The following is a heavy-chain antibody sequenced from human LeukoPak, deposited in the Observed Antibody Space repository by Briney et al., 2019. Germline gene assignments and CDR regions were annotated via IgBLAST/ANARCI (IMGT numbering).Heavy chain of an antibody. CDR1: GFTFSSYW. D-gene: IGHD6-19*01. V-gene: IGHV3-7*01. CDR2: IKQDGSEK. J-gene: IGHJ4*02. CDR3: SGYSSGFDY. Sequence: PGGSLRLSCAASGFTFSSYWMSWVRQAPGKELEWVANIKQDGSEKYYVDSVKGRFTISRDNAKNSLYLQMNSLRAEDTAVYYCSGYSSGFDYWGQGTLVTVSS.